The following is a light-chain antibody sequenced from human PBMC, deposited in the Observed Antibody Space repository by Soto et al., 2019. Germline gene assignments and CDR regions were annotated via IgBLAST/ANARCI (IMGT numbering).Light chain of an antibody. CDR1: QSVSSD. Sequence: EIVMTQSPVTLSVSPGDRATHSCRASQSVSSDLAWYQQKRGQAPRLLIYGASTRAIGIPVRFSGSGSGTEFTLTISSLQSEDFAVYYCQQYNKWPRTFGQGTKVDI. J-gene: IGKJ1*01. CDR2: GAS. CDR3: QQYNKWPRT. V-gene: IGKV3-15*01.